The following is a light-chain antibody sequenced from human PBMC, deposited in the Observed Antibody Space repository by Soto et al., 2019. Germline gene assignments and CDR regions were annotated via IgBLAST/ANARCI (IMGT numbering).Light chain of an antibody. CDR2: GAS. CDR3: QQHGSSPIT. Sequence: EIVLTQSPGTLSLSPGERATLSCRASQSVSNNYLAWYQQKPGQAPRLLIYGASSRATGIPDRFSGSGSVTDFTLTISRLEPEDFAVYYCQQHGSSPITFGQGTRLEIK. CDR1: QSVSNNY. J-gene: IGKJ5*01. V-gene: IGKV3-20*01.